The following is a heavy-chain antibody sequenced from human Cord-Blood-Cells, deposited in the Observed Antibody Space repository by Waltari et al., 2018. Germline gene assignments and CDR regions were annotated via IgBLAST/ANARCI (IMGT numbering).Heavy chain of an antibody. D-gene: IGHD2-21*01. Sequence: QVQLVEFGGGVVQPGRSLRLSCAASGFTFSSYAMHSVRQAPGKGLEWVAVISYDGSNKYYADSVKGRFTISRDNSKNTLYLQMNSLRAEDTAVYYCARGIPLDAGFDYWGQGTLVTVSS. CDR2: ISYDGSNK. CDR1: GFTFSSYA. CDR3: ARGIPLDAGFDY. V-gene: IGHV3-30-3*01. J-gene: IGHJ4*02.